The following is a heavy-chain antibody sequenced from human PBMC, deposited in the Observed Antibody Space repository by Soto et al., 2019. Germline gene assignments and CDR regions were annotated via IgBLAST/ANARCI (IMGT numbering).Heavy chain of an antibody. J-gene: IGHJ6*02. CDR1: GGTFSSYA. CDR3: ARVGSAGSYYAYYYGMDV. D-gene: IGHD1-26*01. CDR2: IIPIFGTA. V-gene: IGHV1-69*06. Sequence: QVQLVQSGAEVKKPGSSVKVSCKASGGTFSSYAISWVRQAPGQGLEWMGGIIPIFGTANHAQKFQGRVTITADKSTSTAYMELSSLRSEDTAVYYCARVGSAGSYYAYYYGMDVWGQGTTVTVSS.